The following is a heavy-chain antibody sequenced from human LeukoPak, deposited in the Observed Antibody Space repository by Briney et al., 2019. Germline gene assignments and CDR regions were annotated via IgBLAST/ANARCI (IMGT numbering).Heavy chain of an antibody. D-gene: IGHD2-21*02. CDR2: INHSGST. CDR3: ASKDAYCGGDCYSG. CDR1: GGSFSGYY. J-gene: IGHJ4*02. Sequence: SETLSLTCAVYGGSFSGYYWSWIRQPPGKGLEWIGEINHSGSTNYNPSLKSRVTISVDTSKNQSSLKLSSVTAADTAVYYCASKDAYCGGDCYSGWGQGTLVTVSS. V-gene: IGHV4-34*01.